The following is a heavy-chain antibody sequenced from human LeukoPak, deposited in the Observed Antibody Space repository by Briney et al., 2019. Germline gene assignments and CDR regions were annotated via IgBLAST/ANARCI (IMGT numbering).Heavy chain of an antibody. CDR2: ISSSGSTI. CDR1: GFTFSDYY. CDR3: ARVSRAARANRGYYYYMDV. J-gene: IGHJ6*03. D-gene: IGHD6-6*01. V-gene: IGHV3-11*01. Sequence: SGGSLRLSCAASGFTFSDYYMSWIRQAPGKGLEWVSYISSSGSTIYYADSVKGRFTISRDNAKNSLYLQMNSLRAEDTAVYYCARVSRAARANRGYYYYMDVWGKGTTVTVSS.